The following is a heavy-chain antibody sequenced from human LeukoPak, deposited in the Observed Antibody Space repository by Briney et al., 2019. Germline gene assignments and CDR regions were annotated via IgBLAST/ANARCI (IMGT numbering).Heavy chain of an antibody. J-gene: IGHJ6*03. CDR3: ARLNRYFDWLSSKYYYYYMDV. Sequence: PSETLSLTCTVSGGSINSYYWSWIRQPPGKGLEWIGYIYDSGSTNYNPSLKSRVTISVDTSKNQFSLKLSSVTAADTAVYYCARLNRYFDWLSSKYYYYYMDVWGKGTTVTISS. CDR1: GGSINSYY. D-gene: IGHD3-9*01. V-gene: IGHV4-59*01. CDR2: IYDSGST.